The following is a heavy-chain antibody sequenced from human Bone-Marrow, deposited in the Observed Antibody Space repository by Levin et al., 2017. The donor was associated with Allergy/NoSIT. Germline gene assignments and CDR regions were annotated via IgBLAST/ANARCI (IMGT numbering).Heavy chain of an antibody. CDR3: ARDNRWQYYYDSSGYYNIDY. J-gene: IGHJ4*02. CDR2: ISYDGSNK. D-gene: IGHD3-22*01. Sequence: QPGGSLRLSCAASGFTFSSYAMHWVRQAPGKGLEWVAVISYDGSNKYYADSVKGRFTISRDNSKNTLYLQMNSLRAEDTAVYYCARDNRWQYYYDSSGYYNIDYWGQGTLVTVSS. CDR1: GFTFSSYA. V-gene: IGHV3-30-3*01.